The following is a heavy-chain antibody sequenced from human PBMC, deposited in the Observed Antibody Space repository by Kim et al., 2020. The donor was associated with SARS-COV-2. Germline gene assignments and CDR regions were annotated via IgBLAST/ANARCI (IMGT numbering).Heavy chain of an antibody. CDR1: GGSFSGYY. D-gene: IGHD6-13*01. CDR3: ARDPRGSSWYWWDY. J-gene: IGHJ4*02. V-gene: IGHV4-34*01. CDR2: INHSGST. Sequence: SETLSLTCAVYGGSFSGYYWSWIRQPPGKGLEWIGEINHSGSTNYNPSLKSRVTISVDTSKNQFSLKLSSVTAADTAVYYCARDPRGSSWYWWDYWGQGTLVTVSS.